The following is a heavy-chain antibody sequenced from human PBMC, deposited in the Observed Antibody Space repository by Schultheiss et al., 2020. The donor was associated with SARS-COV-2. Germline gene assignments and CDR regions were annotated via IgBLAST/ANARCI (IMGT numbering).Heavy chain of an antibody. CDR1: GGSISSYY. V-gene: IGHV4-34*01. J-gene: IGHJ3*02. CDR3: ARHDYGNYGAFDI. D-gene: IGHD4/OR15-4a*01. CDR2: INHSGST. Sequence: SETLSLTCTVSGGSISSYYWGWIRQPPGKGLEWIGEINHSGSTNYNPSLKSRVTISVDTSKNQFSLKLSSVTAADTAVYYCARHDYGNYGAFDIWGRGRVVTVSS.